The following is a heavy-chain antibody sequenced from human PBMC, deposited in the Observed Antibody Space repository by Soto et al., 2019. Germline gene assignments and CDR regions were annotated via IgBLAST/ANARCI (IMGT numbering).Heavy chain of an antibody. V-gene: IGHV1-69*13. CDR1: GGTFSSYA. J-gene: IGHJ4*02. Sequence: GASVKVSCKASGGTFSSYAISWVRQAPGQGLEWMGGIIPIFGTANYAQKFQGRVTITADESTSTAYMELSSLRSEDTAVYYCGRFDYYDSSGYLDFSPKWGQGTLVTVS. CDR3: GRFDYYDSSGYLDFSPK. CDR2: IIPIFGTA. D-gene: IGHD3-22*01.